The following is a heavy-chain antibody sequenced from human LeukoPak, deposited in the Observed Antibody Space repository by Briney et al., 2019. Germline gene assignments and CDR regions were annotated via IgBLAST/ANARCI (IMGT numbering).Heavy chain of an antibody. Sequence: PMGSLRLSCAASGFTFSSYAMNWFRQAPGKGLYWVSISGSGGDTYYADSVKGRFTISRDNSKNTLYLQMNSLRAEDTAVYYCARGAVWGVLTYFDYWGQGTLVTVSS. CDR3: ARGAVWGVLTYFDY. CDR2: SGSGGDT. J-gene: IGHJ4*02. CDR1: GFTFSSYA. D-gene: IGHD3-10*01. V-gene: IGHV3-23*01.